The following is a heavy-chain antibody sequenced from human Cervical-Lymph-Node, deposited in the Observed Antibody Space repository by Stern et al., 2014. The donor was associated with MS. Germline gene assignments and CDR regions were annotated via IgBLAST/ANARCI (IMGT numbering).Heavy chain of an antibody. Sequence: VQLVQSGGGLVKPGGSLRLSCAASGFSFNWYNMNWVRQAPGKGLEWVSSISSTSDYTYYADSVKGRFTISRDNAKKSLYLQMNSLRADDTAVYYCARDALFYSWGQGTLVTVSS. J-gene: IGHJ4*02. CDR2: ISSTSDYT. CDR1: GFSFNWYN. CDR3: ARDALFYS. V-gene: IGHV3-21*01.